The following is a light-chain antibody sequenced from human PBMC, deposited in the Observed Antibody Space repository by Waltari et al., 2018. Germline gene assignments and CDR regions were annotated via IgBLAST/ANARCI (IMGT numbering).Light chain of an antibody. V-gene: IGKV3-11*01. Sequence: EIVLTQSPAILSLSPGERATLSCRPSQGVTKDLSWYQLKPGQAPRLLIYDASNRAPGLPPRFSGSGSGTDFTLTISSLEPDDFAVYFCHLRSNWRYTFGQGTKLEIK. CDR3: HLRSNWRYT. J-gene: IGKJ2*01. CDR1: QGVTKD. CDR2: DAS.